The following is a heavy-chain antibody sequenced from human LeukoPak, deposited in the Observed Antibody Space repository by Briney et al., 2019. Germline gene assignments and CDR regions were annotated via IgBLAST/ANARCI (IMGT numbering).Heavy chain of an antibody. CDR1: GYTFTSYG. Sequence: ASVKVSCKASGYTFTSYGISWVRQAPGQGLEWMGWISAYNGNTNYAQKFQGRVTMTRDTSISTAYMELSRLRSDDTAVYYCARGRGDSSSWYLTTYYYYYYYMDVWGKGTTVTVSS. CDR3: ARGRGDSSSWYLTTYYYYYYYMDV. V-gene: IGHV1-18*01. D-gene: IGHD6-13*01. J-gene: IGHJ6*03. CDR2: ISAYNGNT.